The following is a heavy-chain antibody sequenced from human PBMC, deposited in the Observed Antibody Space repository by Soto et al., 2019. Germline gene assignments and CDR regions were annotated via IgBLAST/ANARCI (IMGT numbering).Heavy chain of an antibody. CDR3: ARGRDTIFGVVIIPKEWFDP. J-gene: IGHJ5*02. D-gene: IGHD3-3*01. CDR1: GYTFTSYD. Sequence: ASVKVSCKASGYTFTSYDINWVRQATGQGLEWMGWMNPNSGNTGYAQKFQGRVTMTRNTSISTAYMELSSLRSEDTAVYYCARGRDTIFGVVIIPKEWFDPWRQETLLTVSS. V-gene: IGHV1-8*01. CDR2: MNPNSGNT.